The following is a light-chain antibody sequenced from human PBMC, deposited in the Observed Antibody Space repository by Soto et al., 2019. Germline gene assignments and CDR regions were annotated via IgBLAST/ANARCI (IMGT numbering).Light chain of an antibody. Sequence: QSVLTQPPSASGSPGQSVTISCTGTSSDVGGYNYVSWYQQYPGKVPKLMVYEVNNRPSGVPDRFSGSKSGNTASLTVSGLXXXXXXDYYCTSYAGGNNVFGTGTKLTVL. CDR1: SSDVGGYNY. CDR3: TSYAGGNNV. J-gene: IGLJ1*01. V-gene: IGLV2-8*01. CDR2: EVN.